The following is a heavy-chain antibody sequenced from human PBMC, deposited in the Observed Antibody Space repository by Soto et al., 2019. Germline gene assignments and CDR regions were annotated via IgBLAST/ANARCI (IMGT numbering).Heavy chain of an antibody. CDR3: ARGVATIRLPYFGY. CDR1: GGTFSSYA. Sequence: QVQLVQSGAEVKKPGSSVKVSCKASGGTFSSYAISWVRQAPGQGLEWMGGIIPIFGTANYAQKFQGRVTIAAAESTSTAYVELGSLRSEDTAVYYCARGVATIRLPYFGYWGQGTLVTVSS. J-gene: IGHJ4*02. CDR2: IIPIFGTA. D-gene: IGHD5-12*01. V-gene: IGHV1-69*12.